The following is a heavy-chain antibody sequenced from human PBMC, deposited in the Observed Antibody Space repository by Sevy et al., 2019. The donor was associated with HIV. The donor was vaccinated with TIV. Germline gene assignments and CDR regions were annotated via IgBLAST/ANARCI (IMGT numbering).Heavy chain of an antibody. Sequence: QLGGSLRLSCAASGFTFSTYDMHWVRQVTGKGLEWVSGFTAVGDTYYSGSVKGRFTISREDAKSSLFLQMDSLTTGDTAVYYCVRGSGFWSGYYTRFDYWGQGVLVTVSS. CDR2: FTAVGDT. CDR3: VRGSGFWSGYYTRFDY. V-gene: IGHV3-13*01. J-gene: IGHJ4*02. D-gene: IGHD3-3*01. CDR1: GFTFSTYD.